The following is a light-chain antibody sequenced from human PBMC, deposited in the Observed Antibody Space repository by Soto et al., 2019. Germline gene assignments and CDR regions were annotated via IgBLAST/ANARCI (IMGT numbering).Light chain of an antibody. CDR3: QQLNSFPFI. V-gene: IGKV1-9*01. Sequence: DIQLTQSPSFLSASVGDRVTITCRASQAIDTYLAWYQQKPGKAPKLLIYAASLLQSGVPSRFSSSGSGTEFTLPINSLQPEDVARYYCQQLNSFPFIFGQGTRLEIK. CDR1: QAIDTY. CDR2: AAS. J-gene: IGKJ5*01.